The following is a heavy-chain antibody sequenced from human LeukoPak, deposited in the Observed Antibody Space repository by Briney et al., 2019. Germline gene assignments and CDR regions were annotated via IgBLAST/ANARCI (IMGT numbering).Heavy chain of an antibody. CDR1: GGSPDFSGYY. D-gene: IGHD3-10*01. CDR3: ARRTRGYSYYYYGMDV. V-gene: IGHV4-34*01. Sequence: SETLSLTCAVSGGSPDFSGYYWSWIRQPPGKGLEWIGEINHSGSTNYNPSLKSRVTISVDTSKNQFSLKLSSVTAADTAVYYCARRTRGYSYYYYGMDVWGQGTTVTVSS. J-gene: IGHJ6*02. CDR2: INHSGST.